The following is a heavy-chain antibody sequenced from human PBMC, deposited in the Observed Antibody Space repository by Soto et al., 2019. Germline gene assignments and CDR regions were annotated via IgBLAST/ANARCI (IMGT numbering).Heavy chain of an antibody. CDR3: ARWIRFYYGSGSSGYFDY. J-gene: IGHJ4*02. CDR1: GYTFTSYG. CDR2: ISAYNGNT. D-gene: IGHD3-10*01. Sequence: ASXKVSCKASGYTFTSYGISWVRQAPGQGLEWMGWISAYNGNTNYAQKLQGRVTMTTDTSTSTAYMELRSLRSDDTAVYYCARWIRFYYGSGSSGYFDYWGKGTLVTVSS. V-gene: IGHV1-18*01.